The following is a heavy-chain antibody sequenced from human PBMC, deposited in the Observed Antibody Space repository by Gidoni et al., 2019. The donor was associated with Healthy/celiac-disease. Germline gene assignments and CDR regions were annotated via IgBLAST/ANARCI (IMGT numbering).Heavy chain of an antibody. V-gene: IGHV3-23*01. Sequence: EVQLLESGGGLVQPGGSLRLSCAASGFTFSSYAMSWVRQAPGKGLEWVSAISGSGGSTYYADAVKGRFTISRDNSKNTLYLQMNSLRAEDTAVYYCAKDLDGDKGYCSSTSCYLRDAFDIWGQGTMVTVSS. CDR2: ISGSGGST. D-gene: IGHD2-2*01. CDR3: AKDLDGDKGYCSSTSCYLRDAFDI. J-gene: IGHJ3*02. CDR1: GFTFSSYA.